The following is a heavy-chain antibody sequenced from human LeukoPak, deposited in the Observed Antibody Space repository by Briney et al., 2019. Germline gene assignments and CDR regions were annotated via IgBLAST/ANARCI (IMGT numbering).Heavy chain of an antibody. CDR3: TTRRWELPAGY. V-gene: IGHV3-15*01. J-gene: IGHJ4*02. Sequence: GGSLRLSCAASGFTLSNAWMSWVRQAPGKGLEWVGRIKSKTDGWTTDYAARVKGRFTISRDESKNTLYLQMNSLKTEDTAVYYCTTRRWELPAGYWGQGTLVTVSS. CDR1: GFTLSNAW. CDR2: IKSKTDGWTT. D-gene: IGHD1-26*01.